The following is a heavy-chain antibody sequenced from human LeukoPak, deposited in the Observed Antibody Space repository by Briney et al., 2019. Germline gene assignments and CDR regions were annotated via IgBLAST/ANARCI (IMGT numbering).Heavy chain of an antibody. V-gene: IGHV4-61*02. CDR1: GGSISSGSYY. J-gene: IGHJ2*01. CDR3: ARDGRMATASYWYFDL. CDR2: IYTSGST. Sequence: TLSLTCTVSGGSISSGSYYWSWIRQPAGKGLEWIGRIYTSGSTNYNPSLKSRVTISVDTSKNQFSLKLSSVTAADTAVYYCARDGRMATASYWYFDLWGRGTLVTVSS. D-gene: IGHD5-24*01.